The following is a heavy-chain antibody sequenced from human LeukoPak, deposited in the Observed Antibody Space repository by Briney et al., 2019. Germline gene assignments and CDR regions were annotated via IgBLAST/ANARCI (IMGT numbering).Heavy chain of an antibody. D-gene: IGHD4-11*01. CDR3: AREGTTITTWDS. CDR1: DGSITNNNYY. Sequence: PSETLSLACTVSDGSITNNNYYWGWIRQPPGKGLEWIGSIYYSGSTYYNPSLKSRVTISVDTSKNQFSLKLNSVTAADTAVYYCAREGTTITTWDSWGQGTLVTVSS. V-gene: IGHV4-39*01. J-gene: IGHJ4*02. CDR2: IYYSGST.